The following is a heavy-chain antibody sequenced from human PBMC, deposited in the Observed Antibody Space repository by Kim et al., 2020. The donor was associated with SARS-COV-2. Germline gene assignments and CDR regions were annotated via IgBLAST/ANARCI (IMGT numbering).Heavy chain of an antibody. V-gene: IGHV3-48*04. J-gene: IGHJ4*02. Sequence: GGSLRLSCAASGFTFSNYNMNWVRQAPGKGLEWVSYITSGSDTIYYVDSVKGRFTISRDNGKNSLYLQMHGLRAEDTAVYYCVRDWFDYWGQGTLGTVSP. CDR3: VRDWFDY. CDR1: GFTFSNYN. CDR2: ITSGSDTI.